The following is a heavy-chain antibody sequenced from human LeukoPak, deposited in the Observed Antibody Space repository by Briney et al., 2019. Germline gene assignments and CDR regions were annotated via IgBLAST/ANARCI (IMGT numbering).Heavy chain of an antibody. CDR1: GGSISSYY. CDR3: ARGRRDGYNRMDY. Sequence: SETLFLTCTVSGGSISSYYWSWIRQPPRKGLEWIGYLYYSGSTNYNPSLNSRVTISVDTSKNQFSLKLSSVTAADTAVYYCARGRRDGYNRMDYWGQGTLVTVSS. J-gene: IGHJ4*02. V-gene: IGHV4-59*01. CDR2: LYYSGST. D-gene: IGHD5-24*01.